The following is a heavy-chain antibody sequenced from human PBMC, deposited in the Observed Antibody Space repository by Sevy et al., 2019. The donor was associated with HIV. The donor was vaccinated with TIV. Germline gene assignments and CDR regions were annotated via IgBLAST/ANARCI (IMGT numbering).Heavy chain of an antibody. D-gene: IGHD3-16*01. CDR1: GFTFSSYW. Sequence: GGSLRLSCAASGFTFSSYWMSWVRQAPGKGLEWVANIKQDGSEKYYVDSVKGRFTISRDNAKNSLYLQMNSLRAEDTAVYYCARDYMGYYDHVWGSSWGQGTLVTVSS. CDR2: IKQDGSEK. CDR3: ARDYMGYYDHVWGSS. V-gene: IGHV3-7*01. J-gene: IGHJ4*02.